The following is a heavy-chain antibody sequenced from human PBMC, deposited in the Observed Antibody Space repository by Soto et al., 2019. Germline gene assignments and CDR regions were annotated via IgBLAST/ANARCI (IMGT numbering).Heavy chain of an antibody. Sequence: GGSLRLSCAASGFTFSDYYMSWIRQAPGKGLEWVSYISSSGSTIYYADSVKGRFTISRDNAKTSLYLQMNSLRAEDTAVYYCARVSLGSGSYYPRYYFDYWGQGTLVTVS. CDR3: ARVSLGSGSYYPRYYFDY. V-gene: IGHV3-11*01. CDR2: ISSSGSTI. CDR1: GFTFSDYY. J-gene: IGHJ4*02. D-gene: IGHD3-10*01.